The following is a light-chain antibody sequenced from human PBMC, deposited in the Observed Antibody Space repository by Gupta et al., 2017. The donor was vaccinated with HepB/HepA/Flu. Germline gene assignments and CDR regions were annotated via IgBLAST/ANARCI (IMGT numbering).Light chain of an antibody. CDR1: SSDVGGYNY. CDR2: DVS. J-gene: IGLJ2*01. V-gene: IGLV2-14*01. CDR3: SSYTSSSTEVV. Sequence: QSSLTQPASVSGSPGQSITFSCPGTSSDVGGYNYVSWYQQHPGKAPKLMIYDVSNRPSGVSNRFSGSKSGNTASLTISGLQAEDEADYYCSSYTSSSTEVVFGGGTKLTVL.